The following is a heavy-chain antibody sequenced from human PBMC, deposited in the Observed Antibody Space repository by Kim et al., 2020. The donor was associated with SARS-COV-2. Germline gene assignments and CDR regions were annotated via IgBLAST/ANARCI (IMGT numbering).Heavy chain of an antibody. CDR1: GGSVSSGSYY. Sequence: SETLSLTCTVSGGSVSSGSYYWSWIRQPQGKGLEWIGYIYYSGSTNYNPALKSRVTISVDTSKNQFSLKLSSVTAADTAVYYCARGSSSWYGDWFDPWGQGTLVTVSS. CDR3: ARGSSSWYGDWFDP. CDR2: IYYSGST. J-gene: IGHJ5*02. D-gene: IGHD6-13*01. V-gene: IGHV4-61*01.